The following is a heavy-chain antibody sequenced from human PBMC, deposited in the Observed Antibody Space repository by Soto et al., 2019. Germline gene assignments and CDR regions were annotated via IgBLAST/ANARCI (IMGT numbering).Heavy chain of an antibody. Sequence: GGSLRLSCAASGFTFSSYSMNWVRQAPGKGLEWVSSISSSSSYIYYADSVKGRFTISRDNAKNSLYLQMNSLRAEDTAVYYCASPVMVRGVIELYWGQGTLVTVSS. CDR2: ISSSSSYI. CDR1: GFTFSSYS. D-gene: IGHD3-10*01. J-gene: IGHJ4*02. V-gene: IGHV3-21*01. CDR3: ASPVMVRGVIELY.